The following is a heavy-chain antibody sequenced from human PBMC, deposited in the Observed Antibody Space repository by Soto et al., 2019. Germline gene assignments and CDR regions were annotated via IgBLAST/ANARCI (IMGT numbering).Heavy chain of an antibody. CDR3: ARHVPAAGYYYGMDV. CDR1: GGTFSSYA. D-gene: IGHD2-2*01. Sequence: QVPLVQSGAEVKKPGSSVKVSCKASGGTFSSYAISWVRQAPGQGLEWMGGIIPIFGTANYAQKFQGRVTITADESXCTAYMELSSLRSEDTAVYYCARHVPAAGYYYGMDVWGQGTTVTVSS. CDR2: IIPIFGTA. J-gene: IGHJ6*02. V-gene: IGHV1-69*12.